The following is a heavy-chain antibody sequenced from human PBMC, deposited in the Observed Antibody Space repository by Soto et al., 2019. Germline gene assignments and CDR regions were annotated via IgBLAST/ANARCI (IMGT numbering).Heavy chain of an antibody. CDR1: GGSISSGGYY. Sequence: PSETLSLTCTVSGGSISSGGYYWSWIRQHPGKGLEWIGYIYYSGSTYYNPSLKSRVTISVDTSKNQFSLKLSSVTAADTAVYYCARVAAVDRYYYYYMDVWGKGTTVTV. V-gene: IGHV4-31*03. CDR2: IYYSGST. D-gene: IGHD6-25*01. CDR3: ARVAAVDRYYYYYMDV. J-gene: IGHJ6*03.